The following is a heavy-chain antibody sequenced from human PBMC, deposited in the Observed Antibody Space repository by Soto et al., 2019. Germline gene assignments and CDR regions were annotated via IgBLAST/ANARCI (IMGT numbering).Heavy chain of an antibody. CDR1: GFTVSSNY. V-gene: IGHV3-53*01. Sequence: VGSLSLSCAASGFTVSSNYMSWVRQAPGKGLEWVSVIYSGGSTYYADSVKGRFTISRDNSKNTLYLQMNSLRAEDTAVYHCASRGYGSGSYYNRIYYYYYGMDVWGQGTTVTVAS. D-gene: IGHD3-10*01. CDR3: ASRGYGSGSYYNRIYYYYYGMDV. CDR2: IYSGGST. J-gene: IGHJ6*02.